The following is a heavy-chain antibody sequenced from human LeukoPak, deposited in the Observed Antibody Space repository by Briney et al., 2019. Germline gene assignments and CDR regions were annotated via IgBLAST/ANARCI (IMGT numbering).Heavy chain of an antibody. Sequence: ASVKVSCKASGGTFSSYAISGVRQAPGQGLEWMGGIIPIFGTANYAQKFQGSVTITADESTSTAYMELSSLRSEDTAVYYCARPFDSSGYYYGMGVWGQGTTVTVSS. D-gene: IGHD3-22*01. V-gene: IGHV1-69*13. J-gene: IGHJ6*02. CDR3: ARPFDSSGYYYGMGV. CDR1: GGTFSSYA. CDR2: IIPIFGTA.